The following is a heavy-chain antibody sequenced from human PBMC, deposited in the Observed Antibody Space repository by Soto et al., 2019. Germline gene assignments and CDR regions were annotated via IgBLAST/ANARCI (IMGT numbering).Heavy chain of an antibody. D-gene: IGHD4-17*01. Sequence: GASVKVSCKASGYTFTSYGISWVRQAPGQGLEWMGWISAYNGNTNYAQKLQGRVTMTTDTSTSKAYMELRSLRSDDTAVYYCERGDYGGDVTYYFDYWGQGTLVTVSS. CDR3: ERGDYGGDVTYYFDY. J-gene: IGHJ4*02. V-gene: IGHV1-18*01. CDR1: GYTFTSYG. CDR2: ISAYNGNT.